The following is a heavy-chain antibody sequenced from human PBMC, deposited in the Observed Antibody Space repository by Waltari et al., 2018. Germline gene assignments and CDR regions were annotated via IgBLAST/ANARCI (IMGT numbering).Heavy chain of an antibody. CDR3: AKDADYGSGSNHFDF. CDR2: ISAYNGNT. V-gene: IGHV1-18*01. CDR1: GYIFNHYG. D-gene: IGHD3-10*01. J-gene: IGHJ4*02. Sequence: QIQLVQSGTEVKEPGASVRVSCKASGYIFNHYGVGWVRQTPGQGFEWMGWISAYNGNTNYAPKFEGRVTMTTDTSTSTAYMELRSLRSDDSAVYYCAKDADYGSGSNHFDFWGQGTLVTVSS.